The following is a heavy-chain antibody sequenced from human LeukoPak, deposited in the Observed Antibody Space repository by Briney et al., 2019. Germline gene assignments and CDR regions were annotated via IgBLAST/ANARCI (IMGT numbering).Heavy chain of an antibody. CDR2: ISGSGGST. J-gene: IGHJ2*01. Sequence: GGSLRLSCAASGFTFSSYAMSWVRQAPGKGLEWVSAISGSGGSTYYADSVKGRFTISRDNSKNTLYLQMNSLRGEDTAVYYCARDHGGYNSWYFDLWGRGTLVTVSS. V-gene: IGHV3-23*01. D-gene: IGHD5-24*01. CDR1: GFTFSSYA. CDR3: ARDHGGYNSWYFDL.